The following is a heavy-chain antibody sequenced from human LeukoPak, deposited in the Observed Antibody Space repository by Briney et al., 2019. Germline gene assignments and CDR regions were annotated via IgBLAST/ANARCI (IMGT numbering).Heavy chain of an antibody. V-gene: IGHV3-48*03. CDR2: IRSSGSTI. CDR3: ATDIDKAIRMAAFDI. CDR1: GFTFSSYE. Sequence: GGSLRLSCAASGFTFSSYEMNWVRQAPGKGLEWVSYIRSSGSTIYYADSVKGRFTISRDNAKNSLYLQMNSLRAEDTAVYYCATDIDKAIRMAAFDIWGQGTMVTVSS. D-gene: IGHD5-24*01. J-gene: IGHJ3*02.